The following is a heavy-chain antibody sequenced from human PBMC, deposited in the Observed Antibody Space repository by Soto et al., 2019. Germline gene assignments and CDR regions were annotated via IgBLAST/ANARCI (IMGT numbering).Heavy chain of an antibody. Sequence: SETLSLTXAVYGGSFSGYYWSWIRQPPGKGLEWIGEINHSGSTNYNPSLKSRVTISVDTSKNQFSLKLSSVTAADTAVYYCVLVRGYSGDYYFDYWGQGTLVTVSS. V-gene: IGHV4-34*01. CDR2: INHSGST. CDR3: VLVRGYSGDYYFDY. D-gene: IGHD5-12*01. J-gene: IGHJ4*02. CDR1: GGSFSGYY.